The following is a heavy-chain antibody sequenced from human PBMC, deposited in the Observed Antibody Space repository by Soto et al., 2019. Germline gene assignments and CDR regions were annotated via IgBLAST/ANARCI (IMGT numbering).Heavy chain of an antibody. CDR1: GGSISSYY. Sequence: SETLSLTCTVSGGSISSYYWSWIRQPPGKGLEWIWYIYYSGSTNYNPSLKSRVTISVDTSKNQFSLKLSSVTAADTAVYYCARASAIFGVVIVYGGAFDIGGQGTMVTVSS. D-gene: IGHD3-3*01. J-gene: IGHJ3*02. V-gene: IGHV4-59*01. CDR2: IYYSGST. CDR3: ARASAIFGVVIVYGGAFDI.